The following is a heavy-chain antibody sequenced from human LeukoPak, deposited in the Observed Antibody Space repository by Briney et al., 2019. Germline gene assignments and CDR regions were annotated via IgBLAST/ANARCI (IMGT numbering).Heavy chain of an antibody. Sequence: PGGSLRLSCAASGFTFSSYSMIWVRQAPGMGLEWVSSISSGSSYIYYADSVKGRFTISRDNAKNSLYLQVNSLRAEDTAVYYCARGHCTSTSCYPAYWGQGTLVTVSS. CDR3: ARGHCTSTSCYPAY. CDR2: ISSGSSYI. J-gene: IGHJ4*02. D-gene: IGHD2-2*01. V-gene: IGHV3-21*01. CDR1: GFTFSSYS.